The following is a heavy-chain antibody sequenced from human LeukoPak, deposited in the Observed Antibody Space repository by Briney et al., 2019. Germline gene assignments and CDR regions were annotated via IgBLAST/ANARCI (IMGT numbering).Heavy chain of an antibody. CDR2: IYPGDSDT. CDR3: ARCRTRGHDAFDI. CDR1: GYSFTTYW. J-gene: IGHJ3*02. V-gene: IGHV5-51*01. Sequence: GESLKISCKGSGYSFTTYWIGWVRQMPGKGLEWMGIIYPGDSDTRYSPSFQGQVTISADKSISTAYLQWSSLKASDTAMYYCARCRTRGHDAFDIWGQGTMVTVSS.